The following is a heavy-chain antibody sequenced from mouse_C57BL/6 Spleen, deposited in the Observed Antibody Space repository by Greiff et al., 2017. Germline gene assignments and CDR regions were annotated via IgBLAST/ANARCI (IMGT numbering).Heavy chain of an antibody. CDR1: GFTFSDYG. J-gene: IGHJ2*01. CDR2: ISSGSSTI. V-gene: IGHV5-17*01. Sequence: DVKLVESGGGLVKPGGSLKLSCAASGFTFSDYGMHWVRQAPEKGLEWVAYISSGSSTIYYADTVKGRFTISRDNAKNTLFLQMTSLRSEDTAMYYCARLTGTGARDYWGQGTTLTVSS. CDR3: ARLTGTGARDY. D-gene: IGHD4-1*01.